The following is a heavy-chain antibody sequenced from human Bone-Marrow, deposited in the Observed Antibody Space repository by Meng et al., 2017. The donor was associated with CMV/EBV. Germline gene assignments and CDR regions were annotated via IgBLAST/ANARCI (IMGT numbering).Heavy chain of an antibody. Sequence: GESLKISCQGSGYTFSDYWIGWVRQMPGKGLELMGIIYPRASDTRYSPSFQGQVTISADKSISTAYLQWSSLKASDTAMYYCARPAVAGKLAGFDPWGQGTLVTVSS. J-gene: IGHJ5*02. CDR2: IYPRASDT. CDR3: ARPAVAGKLAGFDP. CDR1: GYTFSDYW. V-gene: IGHV5-51*01. D-gene: IGHD6-19*01.